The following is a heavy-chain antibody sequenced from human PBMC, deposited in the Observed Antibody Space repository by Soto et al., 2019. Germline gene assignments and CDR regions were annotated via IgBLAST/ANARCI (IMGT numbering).Heavy chain of an antibody. CDR2: ITDNGGST. J-gene: IGHJ4*02. D-gene: IGHD5-12*01. CDR1: GFTFSRNR. V-gene: IGHV3-23*01. CDR3: AKERAATTAFGC. Sequence: GEPLRLSCAASGFTFSRNRMSWVRQAPGKGLEWVSLITDNGGSTYYADSVKGRFTISRDNTKNTLFLQMNSLRAEATAVYYCAKERAATTAFGCWGQGALVTVSS.